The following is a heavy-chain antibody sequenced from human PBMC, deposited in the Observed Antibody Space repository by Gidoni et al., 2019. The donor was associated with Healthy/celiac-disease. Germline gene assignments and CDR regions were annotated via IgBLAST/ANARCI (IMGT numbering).Heavy chain of an antibody. CDR3: ARDGYHPRGAFDI. D-gene: IGHD5-12*01. V-gene: IGHV1-69*04. J-gene: IGHJ3*02. Sequence: GAEVKKPGSSVKVSCKASGGTFSSYAISWVRQAPGQGLEWMGRIIPILGIANYAQKFQGRVTITADKSTSTAYMELSSLRSEDTAVYYCARDGYHPRGAFDIWGQGTMVTVSS. CDR2: IIPILGIA. CDR1: GGTFSSYA.